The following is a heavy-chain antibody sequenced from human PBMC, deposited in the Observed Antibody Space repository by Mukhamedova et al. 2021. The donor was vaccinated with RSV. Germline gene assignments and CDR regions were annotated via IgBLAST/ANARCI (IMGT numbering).Heavy chain of an antibody. V-gene: IGHV3-23*01. D-gene: IGHD3-16*01. CDR3: AKGDDYVWGSYSV. Sequence: GVEWVSAISGSGGSTYYADSVKGRFTISRDNSKNTLYLQMNSLRAEDTAVYYCAKGDDYVWGSYSVWGQGTLVTVSS. J-gene: IGHJ4*02. CDR2: ISGSGGST.